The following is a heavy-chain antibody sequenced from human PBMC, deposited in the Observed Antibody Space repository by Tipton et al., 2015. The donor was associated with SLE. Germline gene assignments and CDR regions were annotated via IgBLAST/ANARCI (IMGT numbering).Heavy chain of an antibody. V-gene: IGHV1-18*01. CDR2: INTPNGNT. CDR3: ARGPDSGGNSAYFQH. CDR1: GYIFTTYG. Sequence: QLVQSGAEVEKPGASVKVSCKASGYIFTTYGISWVRQAPGQGLEWMGWINTPNGNTNFAQKFQGRLTVTTDTSTSTVYMELRSLRSDDTAVYYCARGPDSGGNSAYFQHWGQGTLVTVSS. J-gene: IGHJ1*01. D-gene: IGHD4-23*01.